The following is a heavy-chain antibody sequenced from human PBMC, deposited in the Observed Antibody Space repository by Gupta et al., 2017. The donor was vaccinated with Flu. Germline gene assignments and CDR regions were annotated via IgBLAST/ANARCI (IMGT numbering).Heavy chain of an antibody. CDR3: ARTPYGGNSDFYYFAMDV. Sequence: QVHLVQSGAEVKKPGSSVKVSCKTSGGTFNTDAFSWVRQAPGKGREWMGGIIPMFEATKYAQKFQGRVTITADDSTGTAHMELSSLTSDDTAVYYCARTPYGGNSDFYYFAMDVWTQGATVTVS. CDR1: GGTFNTDA. D-gene: IGHD4-23*01. J-gene: IGHJ6*02. V-gene: IGHV1-69*01. CDR2: IIPMFEAT.